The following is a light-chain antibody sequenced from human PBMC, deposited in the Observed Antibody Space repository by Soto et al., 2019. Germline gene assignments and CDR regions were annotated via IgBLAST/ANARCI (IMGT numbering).Light chain of an antibody. CDR1: QSISSW. CDR2: DAS. J-gene: IGKJ1*01. V-gene: IGKV1-5*01. CDR3: QQYNSYSPT. Sequence: DIQMTQSPSTLSASVGDRVTITCRASQSISSWLAWYQQKPGKAPKLLIYDASSLERGVPSRFSGSGSGTEFTLTISSLQPDDFATYYCQQYNSYSPTFGQGTRWIS.